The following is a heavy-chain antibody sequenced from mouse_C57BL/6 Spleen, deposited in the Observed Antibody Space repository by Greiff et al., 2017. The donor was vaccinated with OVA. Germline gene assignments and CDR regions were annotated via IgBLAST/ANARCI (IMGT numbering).Heavy chain of an antibody. Sequence: QVQLQQPGAELVRPGSSVKLSCKASGYTFTSYWLDWVKQRPGQGLEWIGNIYPSDSETHYNQKFKDKATLTVDKSSSTAYMQLSSLTSEDSAVYYCARAGDYYGSSLFAYWGQGTLVTVSA. D-gene: IGHD1-1*01. CDR1: GYTFTSYW. J-gene: IGHJ3*01. CDR3: ARAGDYYGSSLFAY. CDR2: IYPSDSET. V-gene: IGHV1-61*01.